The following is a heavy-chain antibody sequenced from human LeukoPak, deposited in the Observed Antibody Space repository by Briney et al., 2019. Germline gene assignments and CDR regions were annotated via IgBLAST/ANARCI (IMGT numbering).Heavy chain of an antibody. J-gene: IGHJ4*02. Sequence: PGGSLRLSCAASGFTFSSYSRNWVRQAPGKGLEWVSSISSSSSYIYYADSVKGRFTISRDNAKNSLYLQMNSLRAEDTAVYYCARDLYSGYSSGWTNWGQGTLVTVSS. V-gene: IGHV3-21*01. D-gene: IGHD6-19*01. CDR3: ARDLYSGYSSGWTN. CDR2: ISSSSSYI. CDR1: GFTFSSYS.